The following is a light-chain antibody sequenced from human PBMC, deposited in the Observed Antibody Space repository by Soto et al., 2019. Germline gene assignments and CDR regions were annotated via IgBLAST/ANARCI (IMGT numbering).Light chain of an antibody. CDR3: CSYTERNTLM. J-gene: IGLJ3*02. CDR1: SSDVGGYDY. Sequence: QSALTQPASVSGSPGQSITISCTGTSSDVGGYDYVSWYQHHPGKAPQLMIYDVTNQPSGVSDRFSGSKSGNTASLTISGLQAEDEADYYCCSYTERNTLMFGGGTKVTVL. V-gene: IGLV2-14*03. CDR2: DVT.